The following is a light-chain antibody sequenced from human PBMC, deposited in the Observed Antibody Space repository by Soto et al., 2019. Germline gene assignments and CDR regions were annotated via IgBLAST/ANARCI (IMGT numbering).Light chain of an antibody. J-gene: IGKJ4*01. CDR3: QQYGSSPLLT. Sequence: EIVLTQSPGTLSLSPGERATLSCRASQSVSRSYLAWYQQKPGQAPRLLIYGASSRATGIPDRFSGSGSGTDVTLTISRLEPEDFAVYYCQQYGSSPLLTFGGGTKVEIK. CDR2: GAS. V-gene: IGKV3-20*01. CDR1: QSVSRSY.